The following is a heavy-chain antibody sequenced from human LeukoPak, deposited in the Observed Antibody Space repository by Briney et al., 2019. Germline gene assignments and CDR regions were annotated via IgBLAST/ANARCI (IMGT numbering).Heavy chain of an antibody. V-gene: IGHV3-23*01. D-gene: IGHD3-22*01. CDR1: GFTFSTHA. Sequence: GGSLRLSCVASGFTFSTHAMSLVRLAPGKGLEWVSAIGGSDGTTYYADSVKGRFTISRDNSKDTLYLQMHSLGAEDTAVYYCXXXDSSGSYPYYFDYWGQGTLVTVSS. CDR3: XXXDSSGSYPYYFDY. CDR2: IGGSDGTT. J-gene: IGHJ4*02.